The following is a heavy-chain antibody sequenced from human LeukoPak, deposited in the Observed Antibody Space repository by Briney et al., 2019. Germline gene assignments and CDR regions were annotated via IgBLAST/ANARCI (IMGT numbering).Heavy chain of an antibody. CDR3: ASVKGNYYGSGSAWTRFGRNAFGI. V-gene: IGHV4-59*01. J-gene: IGHJ3*02. CDR2: IYYSGST. D-gene: IGHD3-10*01. Sequence: SETLSLTCTVSGGSISSYYWSWIRQPPGKGLEWIGYIYYSGSTNYNPSLKSRVTISVDTSKNQFSLKLSSVTAADTAVYYCASVKGNYYGSGSAWTRFGRNAFGIWGQGTMVTVSS. CDR1: GGSISSYY.